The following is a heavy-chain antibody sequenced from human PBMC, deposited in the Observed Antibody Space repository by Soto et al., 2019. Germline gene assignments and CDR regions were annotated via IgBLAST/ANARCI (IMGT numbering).Heavy chain of an antibody. D-gene: IGHD4-17*01. CDR2: ISRDAYDI. V-gene: IGHV3-23*01. J-gene: IGHJ3*02. Sequence: PGGSLRLSCAASGFTFSTYAMSWVRQAPGKGLERVSAISRDAYDIYYADSVKGRFTISRDNSKHMLYLQMNSLRTEDTAVYYCAHPRGYGVFDAYDIWGQGAMVTVSS. CDR1: GFTFSTYA. CDR3: AHPRGYGVFDAYDI.